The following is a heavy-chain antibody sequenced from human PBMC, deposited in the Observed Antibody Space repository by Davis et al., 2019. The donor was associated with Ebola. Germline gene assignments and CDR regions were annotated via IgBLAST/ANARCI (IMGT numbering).Heavy chain of an antibody. CDR1: GGSISTSSHY. CDR3: ARRGSSWYYYGMDV. V-gene: IGHV4-39*01. CDR2: LYYSGRT. D-gene: IGHD6-13*01. Sequence: MPSETLSLTCTVPGGSISTSSHYWGCLRQPPGTGLAWIGSLYYSGRTYYNPSLKSPVTISVDTSKNQFSLKLSSVTAADTAVYYCARRGSSWYYYGMDVWGQGTTVTVSS. J-gene: IGHJ6*02.